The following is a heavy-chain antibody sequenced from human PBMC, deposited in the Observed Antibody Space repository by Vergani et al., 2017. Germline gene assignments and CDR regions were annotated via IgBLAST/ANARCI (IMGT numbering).Heavy chain of an antibody. V-gene: IGHV3-30*18. J-gene: IGHJ4*02. CDR2: ISYDGSNK. D-gene: IGHD3-22*01. CDR3: AKEGGYYYDSSAPLDY. Sequence: VQLLESGGGLVQPGGSLRLSCAASGFTFSSYGMHWVRQAPGKGLEWVAVISYDGSNKYYADSVKGRFTISRDNSKNTLYLQMNSLRAEDTAVYYCAKEGGYYYDSSAPLDYWGQGTLVTVSS. CDR1: GFTFSSYG.